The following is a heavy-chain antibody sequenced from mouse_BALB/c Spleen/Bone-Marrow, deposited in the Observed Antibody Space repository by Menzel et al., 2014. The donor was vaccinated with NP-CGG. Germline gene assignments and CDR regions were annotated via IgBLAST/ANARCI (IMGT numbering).Heavy chain of an antibody. CDR3: ALYYRYDYFDY. Sequence: QLQQSGAELAKPGASVKMSCKASGYTFTSYWMHWVKQRPGQGLEWIGYINPSTTYSAYNQKFKDKATLAADKSSSTAYMQLSSLTSEDSAVYYCALYYRYDYFDYWGQGTTLTVSS. CDR2: INPSTTYS. CDR1: GYTFTSYW. V-gene: IGHV1-7*01. D-gene: IGHD2-14*01. J-gene: IGHJ2*01.